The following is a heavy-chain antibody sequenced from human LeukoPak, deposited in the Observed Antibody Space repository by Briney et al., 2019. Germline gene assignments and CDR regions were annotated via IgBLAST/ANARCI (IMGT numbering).Heavy chain of an antibody. D-gene: IGHD1-26*01. CDR2: INHSGST. Sequence: SETLSLTCAVYGGSFSGYYWSWIRQPPGKGPEWIGEINHSGSTNYNPSLKSRVTISVDTSKNQFSLKLSSVAAADTAVYYCARQSGSYRPMDYWGQGTLVTVSS. V-gene: IGHV4-34*01. J-gene: IGHJ4*02. CDR3: ARQSGSYRPMDY. CDR1: GGSFSGYY.